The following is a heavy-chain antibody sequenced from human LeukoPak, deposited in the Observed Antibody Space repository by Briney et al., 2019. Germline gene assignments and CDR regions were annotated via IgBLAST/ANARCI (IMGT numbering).Heavy chain of an antibody. CDR3: ARGRNGYSSSWSNRRVSYPFVAAFDP. V-gene: IGHV4-34*01. J-gene: IGHJ5*02. CDR2: INHSGST. Sequence: PSETLSLTCAVYGGSFSGYYWSWIRQPPGKGLEWIGEINHSGSTNYNPSLKSRVTISVDTSKNQFSLKLSSVTAADTAVYYCARGRNGYSSSWSNRRVSYPFVAAFDPWGQGTLVTVSS. D-gene: IGHD6-13*01. CDR1: GGSFSGYY.